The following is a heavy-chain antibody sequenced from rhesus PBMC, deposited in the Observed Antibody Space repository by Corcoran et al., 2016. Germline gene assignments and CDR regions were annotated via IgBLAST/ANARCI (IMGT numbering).Heavy chain of an antibody. Sequence: QVQLVQSGAEIQQPGASVKLSCKASGYTFTNYYMYWVRQAPVQGLEWIGLHSPFNGNKGYAQNFQGRVTITTDTSTSTGYMELSSLRSEDTAVYYCTRAIGRGAFDYWGQGVLVTVSS. CDR1: GYTFTNYY. D-gene: IGHD3-3*01. CDR3: TRAIGRGAFDY. J-gene: IGHJ4*01. V-gene: IGHV1-1*01. CDR2: HSPFNGNK.